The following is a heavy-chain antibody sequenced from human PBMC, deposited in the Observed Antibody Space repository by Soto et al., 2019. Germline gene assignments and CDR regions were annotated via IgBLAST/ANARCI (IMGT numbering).Heavy chain of an antibody. V-gene: IGHV3-23*01. CDR1: VFTFISYS. J-gene: IGHJ4*02. CDR2: IGGSGGVI. CDR3: ENDKNWGWDS. Sequence: VVSLILSCSSSVFTFISYSISLFRQAPGEGLEWVSSIGGSGGVITYADSMKGRFTISRDNSKNTLYLQINSLRDEDTAVYYCENDKNWGWDSWGKGTLVT. D-gene: IGHD7-27*01.